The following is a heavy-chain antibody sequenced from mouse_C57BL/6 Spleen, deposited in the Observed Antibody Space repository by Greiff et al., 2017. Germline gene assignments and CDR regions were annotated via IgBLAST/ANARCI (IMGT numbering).Heavy chain of an antibody. V-gene: IGHV14-1*01. Sequence: EVQLQQSGAELVRPGASVKLSCTASGFNIKDYYMHWVKQRPEQGLEWIGRIDPEDGDTEYAPKFQGKATMTADTSSNTAYLQLSSLTSEDTAVYYCTRGSRGIYYLDYWGKGNTRRVSS. CDR3: TRGSRGIYYLDY. CDR2: IDPEDGDT. J-gene: IGHJ2*01. D-gene: IGHD1-1*01. CDR1: GFNIKDYY.